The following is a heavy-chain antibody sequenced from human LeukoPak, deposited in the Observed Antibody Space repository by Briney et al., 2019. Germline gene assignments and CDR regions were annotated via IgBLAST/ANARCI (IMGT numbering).Heavy chain of an antibody. CDR1: GYTFTSYG. V-gene: IGHV1-18*01. J-gene: IGHJ3*02. CDR2: ISAYNGNT. D-gene: IGHD1-26*01. Sequence: ASVKVSCKAAGYTFTSYGISWVRQAPGQGLEWMGWISAYNGNTNYAQKLQGRVTMNTDTSTSTAYMELRSLRSDDTAVYYCARDFLSGSYYRGAFAIWGQGTMVTVSP. CDR3: ARDFLSGSYYRGAFAI.